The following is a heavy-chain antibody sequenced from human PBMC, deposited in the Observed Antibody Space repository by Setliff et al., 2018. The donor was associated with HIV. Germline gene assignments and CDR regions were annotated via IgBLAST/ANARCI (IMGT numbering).Heavy chain of an antibody. CDR2: IYKSGST. CDR1: GGSISGYY. CDR3: ARLSDTAMASFDS. J-gene: IGHJ4*02. Sequence: SETLSLTCTVSGGSISGYYWNWIRQPPGKGLEWIGYIYKSGSTNYSPSLKSRVTISPGTSKNQFSLQLTSVTAADTAVYYCARLSDTAMASFDSWGQGILVTVSS. D-gene: IGHD5-18*01. V-gene: IGHV4-59*08.